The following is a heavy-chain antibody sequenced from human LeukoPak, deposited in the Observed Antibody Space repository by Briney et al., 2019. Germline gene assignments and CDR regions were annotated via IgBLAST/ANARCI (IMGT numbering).Heavy chain of an antibody. Sequence: SETLSLTCTVSGGSISSSSYYWGWIRQPPGKGLEWIGSIYYSGSTYYNPSLKSRVTISVDTSKNQFSLKLRSVTAADTAVYYCARLGSPNYYDSSGYYFEKYYFDYWGQGTLVTVSS. D-gene: IGHD3-22*01. J-gene: IGHJ4*02. CDR1: GGSISSSSYY. V-gene: IGHV4-39*07. CDR3: ARLGSPNYYDSSGYYFEKYYFDY. CDR2: IYYSGST.